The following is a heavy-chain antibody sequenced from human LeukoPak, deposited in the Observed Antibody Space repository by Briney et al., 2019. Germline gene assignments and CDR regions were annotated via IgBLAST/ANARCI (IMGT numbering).Heavy chain of an antibody. D-gene: IGHD1-1*01. Sequence: SETLSLTCTVSGGSISSSSYYWGWIRQPPGKGLEWIGSIYYSGSTYYNPSLKSRVTISVDTSKNQFSLKLSSVTAADTAVYYCARGPVRARYYFDFWGQGTLVTVSS. CDR3: ARGPVRARYYFDF. J-gene: IGHJ4*02. V-gene: IGHV4-39*01. CDR2: IYYSGST. CDR1: GGSISSSSYY.